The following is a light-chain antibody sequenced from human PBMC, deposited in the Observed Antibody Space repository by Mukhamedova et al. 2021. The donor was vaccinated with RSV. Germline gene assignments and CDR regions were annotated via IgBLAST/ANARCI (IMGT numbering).Light chain of an antibody. CDR3: QQRTNWNMFP. CDR2: AAS. V-gene: IGKV1-17*01. J-gene: IGKJ3*01. Sequence: WYQRRVHGKAPKRLIYAASSLQSGVPSRFSGSGSGTDFILTISSLEPEDFAVYYCQQRTNWNMFPFGPGTRVDLK.